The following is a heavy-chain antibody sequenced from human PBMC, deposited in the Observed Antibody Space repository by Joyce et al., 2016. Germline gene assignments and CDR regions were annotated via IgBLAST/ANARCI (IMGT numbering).Heavy chain of an antibody. Sequence: EVQLVESGGGFVQPGGSLRLSCAASGFSFRTFSMNWVRQAPGKGLEWLAYISSISNNIHYADSVKGRLTISRDNAQNSVHLQMNSLRDDDTGVYYCARELGGTRALDRWGQGTLVTVSS. D-gene: IGHD3-16*01. V-gene: IGHV3-48*02. CDR3: ARELGGTRALDR. J-gene: IGHJ4*02. CDR1: GFSFRTFS. CDR2: ISSISNNI.